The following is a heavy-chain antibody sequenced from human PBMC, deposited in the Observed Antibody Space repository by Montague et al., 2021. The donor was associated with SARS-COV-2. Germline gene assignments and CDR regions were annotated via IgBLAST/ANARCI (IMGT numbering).Heavy chain of an antibody. V-gene: IGHV3-7*01. Sequence: SLRLSCAASGFTFSNYWMSWVRQAPGKGLEWVAHIKEDGGQKYYVDSVKGRFTISRDNAKNSLYLQMNSLRAEDTAVYYCARDPNCGSTSCYYHYWGQGTLVTVSS. D-gene: IGHD2-2*01. CDR3: ARDPNCGSTSCYYHY. J-gene: IGHJ4*02. CDR1: GFTFSNYW. CDR2: IKEDGGQK.